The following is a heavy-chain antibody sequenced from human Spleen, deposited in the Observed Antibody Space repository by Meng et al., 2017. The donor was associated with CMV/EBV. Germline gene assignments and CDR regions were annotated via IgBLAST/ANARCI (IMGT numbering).Heavy chain of an antibody. CDR3: AKLADYYDSSGYYGHFDY. CDR1: EFTFSNYA. J-gene: IGHJ4*02. D-gene: IGHD3-22*01. V-gene: IGHV3-23*01. CDR2: ITASGGST. Sequence: GGSLRLSCAASEFTFSNYAMSWVRQAPGRGLAWVSAITASGGSTYYADSVKGRFTVSRDNSKNTLYLQMNSLRAEDTAVYYCAKLADYYDSSGYYGHFDYWGQGTLVTVSS.